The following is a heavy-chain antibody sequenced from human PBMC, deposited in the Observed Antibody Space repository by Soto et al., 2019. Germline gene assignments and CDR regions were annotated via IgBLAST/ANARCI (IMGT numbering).Heavy chain of an antibody. D-gene: IGHD4-17*01. CDR1: GFSLSTSGVG. CDR3: AHRQRTVYFDY. CDR2: TYWDDDK. Sequence: QITLKESGPTLVKPTQTLTLTCTFSGFSLSTSGVGVGWIRQPPGKALEWLALTYWDDDKRYSPSLKSRLTSTKDTSKNQVVLTITNMDPVDTATYYCAHRQRTVYFDYWGQGTLVTVSS. J-gene: IGHJ4*02. V-gene: IGHV2-5*02.